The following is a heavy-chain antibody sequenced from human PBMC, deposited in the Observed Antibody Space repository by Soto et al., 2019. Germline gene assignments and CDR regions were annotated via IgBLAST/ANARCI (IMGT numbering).Heavy chain of an antibody. J-gene: IGHJ4*02. V-gene: IGHV1-46*01. CDR2: INPSGGST. CDR3: ATTRYSGYDYPYFDY. D-gene: IGHD5-12*01. Sequence: ASVKVSCKASRYTFTNFYIHWLRQAPGQGLEWIGIINPSGGSTTYPQKFQGRVTMTRDTSTSTVHMELITLRSDDTAVYYCATTRYSGYDYPYFDYWGQGTLVTVSS. CDR1: RYTFTNFY.